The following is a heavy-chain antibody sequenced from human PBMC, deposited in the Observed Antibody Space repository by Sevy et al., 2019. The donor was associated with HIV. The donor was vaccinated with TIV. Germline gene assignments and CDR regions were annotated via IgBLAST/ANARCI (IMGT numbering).Heavy chain of an antibody. Sequence: GGSLRLSCAASGFTFSSYSRNWVRQAPGKGLEGVSSISSSSSYIYYEDSVKGRFPISRDNAKNSLYLQMNSLRAEDTAVYYCARLGSYGDHVGGFDYWGQGTLVTVSS. CDR1: GFTFSSYS. CDR2: ISSSSSYI. CDR3: ARLGSYGDHVGGFDY. D-gene: IGHD3-10*01. V-gene: IGHV3-21*01. J-gene: IGHJ4*02.